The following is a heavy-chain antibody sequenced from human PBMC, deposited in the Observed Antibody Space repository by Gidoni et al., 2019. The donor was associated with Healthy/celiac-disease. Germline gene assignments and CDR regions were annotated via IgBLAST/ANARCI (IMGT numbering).Heavy chain of an antibody. CDR1: GCSISSGGYY. CDR2: IDYSGRT. Sequence: QVQLQESGPGLVKPSQTLSLSCTVSGCSISSGGYYWSWIRQHPGKGLEWIGYIDYSGRTYYNPSLKSRVTISVETSKNQFSLKLSSGTAADTAVYYCARQGGYGPFDYWGQGTLVTVSS. CDR3: ARQGGYGPFDY. J-gene: IGHJ4*02. D-gene: IGHD5-18*01. V-gene: IGHV4-31*03.